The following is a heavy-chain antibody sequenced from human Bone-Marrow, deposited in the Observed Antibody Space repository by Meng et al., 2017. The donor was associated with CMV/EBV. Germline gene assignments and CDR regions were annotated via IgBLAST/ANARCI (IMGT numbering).Heavy chain of an antibody. CDR1: GYTFTSYD. CDR2: MNPNSGNT. Sequence: ASVKVSCKASGYTFTSYDINWVRQATGQGLEWMGWMNPNSGNTGYAQKFQGRVTMTRDTSTSIAYMELSSLRSGDTAVCYCARGQVQCSTINCHDYRFSGMDVWGQGTTVTVSS. V-gene: IGHV1-8*01. J-gene: IGHJ6*02. CDR3: ARGQVQCSTINCHDYRFSGMDV. D-gene: IGHD2/OR15-2a*01.